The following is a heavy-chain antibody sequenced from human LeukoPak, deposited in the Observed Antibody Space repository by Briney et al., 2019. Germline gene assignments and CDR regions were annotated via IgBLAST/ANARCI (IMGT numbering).Heavy chain of an antibody. J-gene: IGHJ5*02. V-gene: IGHV1-8*01. CDR1: GYSFTGYD. Sequence: ASVKVSCKASGYSFTGYDINWVRQTTGQGLEYMGWMNPNSGNTGYAQKFQGRVTMTRNTSIRTAYLELSSLRPEDTAVYYCARSSTWSGGVDHWGQGALVTVSS. CDR3: ARSSTWSGGVDH. D-gene: IGHD3-16*01. CDR2: MNPNSGNT.